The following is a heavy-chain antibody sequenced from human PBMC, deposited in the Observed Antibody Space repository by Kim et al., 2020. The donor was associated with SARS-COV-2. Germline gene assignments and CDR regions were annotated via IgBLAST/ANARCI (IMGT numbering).Heavy chain of an antibody. D-gene: IGHD6-13*01. CDR1: GFTFSSYR. Sequence: GSLRLSCAASGFTFSSYRMNWVRQAPGKGLEWVSCISSSSGYIYYSDSVKGRFTISRDNAKNSQYLQKNSLRAEDTAVYYCAGDQGSSTWYYYYGMDV. CDR2: ISSSSGYI. J-gene: IGHJ6*01. CDR3: AGDQGSSTWYYYYGMDV. V-gene: IGHV3-21*01.